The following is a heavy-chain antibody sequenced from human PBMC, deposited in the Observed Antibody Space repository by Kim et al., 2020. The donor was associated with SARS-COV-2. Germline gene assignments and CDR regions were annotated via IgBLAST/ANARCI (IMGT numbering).Heavy chain of an antibody. CDR3: ATERGIYGSGSYGLFDY. CDR1: GYTFTGYY. Sequence: ASVKVSCKASGYTFTGYYMHWVRQAPGQGLEWMGWINPNSGGINYAQKFQGRVTMTRDTSISTAYMELSRLRSDDTAVYYCATERGIYGSGSYGLFDYWGQGTLVTVSS. CDR2: INPNSGGI. V-gene: IGHV1-2*02. J-gene: IGHJ4*02. D-gene: IGHD3-10*01.